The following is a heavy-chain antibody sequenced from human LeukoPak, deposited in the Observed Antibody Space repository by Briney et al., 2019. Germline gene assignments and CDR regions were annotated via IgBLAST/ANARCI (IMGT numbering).Heavy chain of an antibody. CDR3: VRLRDFGTLHFYFYMDV. Sequence: SETLSLTCAVYGGSFSGYYWSWIRQPPGTGLEWIGEINHSGSTNYNPSLKSRVTISVDTSKNQFSLKLSSVTAADTAVYYCVRLRDFGTLHFYFYMDVWGKGTTVTVS. V-gene: IGHV4-34*01. CDR1: GGSFSGYY. CDR2: INHSGST. J-gene: IGHJ6*03. D-gene: IGHD1-1*01.